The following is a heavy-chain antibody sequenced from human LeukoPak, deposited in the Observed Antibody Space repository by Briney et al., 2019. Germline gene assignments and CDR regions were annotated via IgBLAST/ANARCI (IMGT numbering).Heavy chain of an antibody. J-gene: IGHJ4*02. D-gene: IGHD2-2*01. CDR2: ISWNSGSI. V-gene: IGHV3-9*01. Sequence: GGSLRLSCAASGFTFDDYAMHWVRQAPGKGLEWVSGISWNSGSIGYADSVKGRFTISRDNAKNSLYLQMNSLRAEDTALYYCAKAYCGSTSCYPYYFDYWGQGTLVTVSS. CDR3: AKAYCGSTSCYPYYFDY. CDR1: GFTFDDYA.